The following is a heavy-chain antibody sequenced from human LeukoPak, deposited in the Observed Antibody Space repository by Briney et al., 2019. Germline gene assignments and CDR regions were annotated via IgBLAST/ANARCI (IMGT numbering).Heavy chain of an antibody. J-gene: IGHJ3*02. Sequence: GGSLRLSCAASGFTFSDYYMTWNRQAPGKGLEWVSYISSSGSTIYYADSVKGRFTISRDNAKNSLYLQMNSLRAEDTAVYYCARDRGTGTATGAFDIWGQGTMVTVSS. CDR2: ISSSGSTI. D-gene: IGHD1-7*01. CDR1: GFTFSDYY. V-gene: IGHV3-11*04. CDR3: ARDRGTGTATGAFDI.